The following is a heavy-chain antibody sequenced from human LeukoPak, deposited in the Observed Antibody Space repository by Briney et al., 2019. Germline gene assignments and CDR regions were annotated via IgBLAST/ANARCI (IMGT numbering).Heavy chain of an antibody. Sequence: PGGSLRLSCAASGFTFSSYGMHWVRQAPGKGLEWVAVISYDGSNKYYADSVKGRFTISRDNSKNTLYLQMNSLRAEDTAVYYCAKDGAYCSSTNCYFSYWGQGTLVAVSS. CDR3: AKDGAYCSSTNCYFSY. CDR2: ISYDGSNK. CDR1: GFTFSSYG. D-gene: IGHD2-2*01. V-gene: IGHV3-30*18. J-gene: IGHJ4*02.